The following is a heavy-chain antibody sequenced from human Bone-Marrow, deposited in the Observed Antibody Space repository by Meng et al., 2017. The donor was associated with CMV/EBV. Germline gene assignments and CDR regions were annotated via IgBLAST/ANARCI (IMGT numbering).Heavy chain of an antibody. D-gene: IGHD1-26*01. CDR2: ISYDGSNK. Sequence: GESLKISCAASGFTFSSYAMHWVRQAPGKGLEWVAVISYDGSNKYYADSVKGRFTISRDNSKNTLYLQMNSLRAEDTAVYYCARDARRGSGSYYRDADYWGQGTLVTVSS. CDR1: GFTFSSYA. J-gene: IGHJ4*02. CDR3: ARDARRGSGSYYRDADY. V-gene: IGHV3-30*04.